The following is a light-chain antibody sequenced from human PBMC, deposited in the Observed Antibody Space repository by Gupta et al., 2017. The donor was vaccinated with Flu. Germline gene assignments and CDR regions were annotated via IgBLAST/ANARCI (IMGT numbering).Light chain of an antibody. CDR3: VLFLGSGIWA. J-gene: IGLJ3*02. V-gene: IGLV8-61*01. Sequence: QTVVTQAPSFSVSPGGTVTLTCGLTSGSVSTNNYPSWYQQTPGQAPRTLIYQINSRSSGVPDRFSGSIVGDKAALTITGAQADDECDYYCVLFLGSGIWAFGGGTKLTVL. CDR2: QIN. CDR1: SGSVSTNNY.